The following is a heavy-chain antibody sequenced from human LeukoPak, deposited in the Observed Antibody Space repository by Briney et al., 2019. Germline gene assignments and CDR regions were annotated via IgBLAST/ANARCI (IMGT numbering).Heavy chain of an antibody. D-gene: IGHD6-19*01. CDR3: ARDPTTVAVAADYYMDV. CDR2: INPTSGCT. V-gene: IGHV1-2*02. CDR1: GYTFTRYY. J-gene: IGHJ6*03. Sequence: GASLKVSCMASGYTFTRYYMHWVRQAPGQGLEWMGWINPTSGCTNYAQKFQGRVTMTRDTSISTAYMELSRLRSDDTAVYYCARDPTTVAVAADYYMDVWGKETTVTVSS.